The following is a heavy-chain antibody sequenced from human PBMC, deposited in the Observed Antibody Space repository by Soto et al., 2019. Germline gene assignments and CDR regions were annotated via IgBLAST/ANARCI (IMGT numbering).Heavy chain of an antibody. CDR3: ATGSKGSWYDRNWFDP. D-gene: IGHD6-13*01. CDR2: IYTSGIT. V-gene: IGHV4-4*07. J-gene: IGHJ5*02. CDR1: GGSISSYY. Sequence: SETLSRTCTVSGGSISSYYLSWSRQPAGKGLEWIVRIYTSGITNYNPSLKSRVTMSVYTSKNQFSLKLSSVTAAVTAVYYCATGSKGSWYDRNWFDPGGRGTLVTVSS.